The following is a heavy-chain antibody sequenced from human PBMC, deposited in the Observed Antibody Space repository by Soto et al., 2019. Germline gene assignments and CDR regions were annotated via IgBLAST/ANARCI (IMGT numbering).Heavy chain of an antibody. V-gene: IGHV3-15*07. Sequence: EVQLVESGGGLVKPGGSLRLSCAASGFTFSNAWMNWVRQAPGKGLEWVGRIKSKTDGGTTDYAAPVKGRFTISRDDSKNTLYLQMNSLKTEDTAVYYFTTAYDFWSGYYYFYGMDVWGQGTTDTVSS. CDR1: GFTFSNAW. CDR2: IKSKTDGGTT. J-gene: IGHJ6*02. CDR3: TTAYDFWSGYYYFYGMDV. D-gene: IGHD3-3*01.